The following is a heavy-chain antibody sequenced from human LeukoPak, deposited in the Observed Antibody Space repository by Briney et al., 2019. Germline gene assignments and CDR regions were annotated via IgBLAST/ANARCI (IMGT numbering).Heavy chain of an antibody. CDR2: IFPSGGEI. V-gene: IGHV3-23*01. Sequence: GGSLRPSCAASGFTFSTFAMIWVRQPPGKGLEWVSSIFPSGGEIHYADSARGRFTISRDNSKSTLSLQMNSLRAEDTAIYYCATYRQVLLPFESWGQGTLVTVSS. J-gene: IGHJ4*02. CDR1: GFTFSTFA. D-gene: IGHD2-8*02. CDR3: ATYRQVLLPFES.